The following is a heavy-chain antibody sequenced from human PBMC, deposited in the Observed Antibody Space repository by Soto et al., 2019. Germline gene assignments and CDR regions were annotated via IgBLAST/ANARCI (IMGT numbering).Heavy chain of an antibody. CDR2: IYYSGST. J-gene: IGHJ3*02. V-gene: IGHV4-39*01. D-gene: IGHD4-17*01. CDR3: ARWMTTVTPDAFDI. Sequence: SDTLSLTCTVVGCSISSSSYYWGWICQPPGKGLEWIGSIYYSGSTYYNPSLKSRVTISVDTSKNQFSLKLSSVTAADTAVHYCARWMTTVTPDAFDIWGQGTMVT. CDR1: GCSISSSSYY.